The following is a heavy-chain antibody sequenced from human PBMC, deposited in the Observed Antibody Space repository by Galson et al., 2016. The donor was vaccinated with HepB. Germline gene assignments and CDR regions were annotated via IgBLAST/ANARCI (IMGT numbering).Heavy chain of an antibody. CDR3: AGGGWQSLTGYALDY. J-gene: IGHJ4*02. V-gene: IGHV3-48*01. D-gene: IGHD3-9*01. CDR1: GFTFSTSN. CDR2: ISSTSDRV. Sequence: SLRLSCAVSGFTFSTSNMNWVRQAPGKGLQWVSYISSTSDRVHDADSVRGRFTISRDNARNSLYLQMKSLRADDTAVCFCAGGGWQSLTGYALDYWGQGTLVTVSS.